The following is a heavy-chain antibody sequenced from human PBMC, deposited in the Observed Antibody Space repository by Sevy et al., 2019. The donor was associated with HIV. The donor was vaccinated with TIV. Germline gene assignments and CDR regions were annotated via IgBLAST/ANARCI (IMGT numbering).Heavy chain of an antibody. J-gene: IGHJ4*02. V-gene: IGHV4-38-2*01. Sequence: SETLSLTCAVSGYSISSGYYWGWIRQPPGKGLEWIGSIYHSGSTYYNPSLKSRVTISVDTSKNQFSLKLSSVTAADTAVHYCASLDSGWSGRPFDYWGQGTLVTVSS. D-gene: IGHD6-19*01. CDR2: IYHSGST. CDR1: GYSISSGYY. CDR3: ASLDSGWSGRPFDY.